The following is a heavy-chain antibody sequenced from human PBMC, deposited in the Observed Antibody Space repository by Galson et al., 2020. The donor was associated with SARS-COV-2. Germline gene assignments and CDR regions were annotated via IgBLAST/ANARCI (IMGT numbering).Heavy chain of an antibody. D-gene: IGHD3-3*02. Sequence: GGSLRLSCAASGFTFNTYPIHWVRQAPGKGLEWVAVISYDGSDKYYGDSVKGRFTISRDNHKNTLYLQMNSLRVDDMAVYYCARAPSRHFWSSYGWYFDLWGRGTLVTVSS. V-gene: IGHV3-30*04. CDR2: ISYDGSDK. J-gene: IGHJ2*01. CDR1: GFTFNTYP. CDR3: ARAPSRHFWSSYGWYFDL.